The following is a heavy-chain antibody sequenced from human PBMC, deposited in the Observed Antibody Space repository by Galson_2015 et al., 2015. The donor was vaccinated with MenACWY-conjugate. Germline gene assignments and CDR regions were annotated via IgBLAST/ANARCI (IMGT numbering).Heavy chain of an antibody. J-gene: IGHJ4*02. Sequence: SLRLSCAASGFTFSFYTMNWVRQAPGKGLEWVSYISSTSDTIYYADSVKGRSTISRDNAKNSLYLQMSSLRAEDTAVYYCARDYRPVDYWGQGTLVTVSS. CDR1: GFTFSFYT. CDR3: ARDYRPVDY. V-gene: IGHV3-48*04. D-gene: IGHD3-16*02. CDR2: ISSTSDTI.